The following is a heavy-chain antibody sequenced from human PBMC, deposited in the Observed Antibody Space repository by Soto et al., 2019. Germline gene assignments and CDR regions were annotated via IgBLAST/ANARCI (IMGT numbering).Heavy chain of an antibody. V-gene: IGHV3-23*01. CDR1: GFTFSSYA. Sequence: GGSLRLSCAASGFTFSSYAMSWVRQAPGKGLEWVSAISGSGGSTYYADSVKGRFSISRDNSKNTLYLQMNSLRAEDTAVYYCAKSLGGYYDRSGYYHPFDYWGQGTLVTVSS. CDR2: ISGSGGST. CDR3: AKSLGGYYDRSGYYHPFDY. J-gene: IGHJ4*02. D-gene: IGHD3-22*01.